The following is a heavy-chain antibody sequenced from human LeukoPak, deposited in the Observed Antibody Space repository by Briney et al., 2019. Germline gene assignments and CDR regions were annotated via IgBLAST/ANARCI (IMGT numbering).Heavy chain of an antibody. CDR2: IHYSGST. CDR3: ARGDGTGYYYYGMDV. D-gene: IGHD3/OR15-3a*01. J-gene: IGHJ6*02. Sequence: SETLSLTCTVSGGSISSYYWSWIRQPPGKGLEWIGYIHYSGSTNYSPSLKSRVTISVETSKNQFSLKLSSVTAADAAVYYCARGDGTGYYYYGMDVWGQGTTVTVSS. CDR1: GGSISSYY. V-gene: IGHV4-59*01.